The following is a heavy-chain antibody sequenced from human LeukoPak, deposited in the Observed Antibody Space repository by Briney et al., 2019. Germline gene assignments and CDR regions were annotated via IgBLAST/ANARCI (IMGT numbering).Heavy chain of an antibody. CDR3: ARVGYYYDSSGYSEEYFQH. V-gene: IGHV4-39*07. D-gene: IGHD3-22*01. CDR2: IYYSGST. Sequence: PSETLSLTCTVSGGSISSSSYYWGWIRQPPGKGLEWIGSIYYSGSTYYNPSLKSRVTISVDTSKNQFSLKLSSVTAADTAVYYCARVGYYYDSSGYSEEYFQHWGQGTLVTVSS. J-gene: IGHJ1*01. CDR1: GGSISSSSYY.